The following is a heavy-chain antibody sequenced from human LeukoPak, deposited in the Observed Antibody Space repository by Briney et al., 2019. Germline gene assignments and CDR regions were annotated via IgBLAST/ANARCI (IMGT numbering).Heavy chain of an antibody. D-gene: IGHD3-10*01. CDR3: ATYGSGSHYGMDV. J-gene: IGHJ6*02. Sequence: GGSLRLSCAASGFTVSSNYMSWVRQAPGKGLEWVSSISSSSSYIYYADSVKGRFTISRDNAKNSLYLQMNSLRAEDTAVYYCATYGSGSHYGMDVWGQGTTVTVSS. CDR1: GFTVSSNY. V-gene: IGHV3-21*01. CDR2: ISSSSSYI.